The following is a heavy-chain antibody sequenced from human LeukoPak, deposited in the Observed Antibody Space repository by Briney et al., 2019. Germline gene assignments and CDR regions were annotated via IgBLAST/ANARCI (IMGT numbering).Heavy chain of an antibody. J-gene: IGHJ4*02. CDR2: IYPGDSDT. CDR3: ARRGMYDSTGYPTDY. Sequence: EAPKPYCKGSGYIFTSYWIGWVRQMPRKGLAGMGIIYPGDSDTRYSPSFQGQVTISADKSISTAYLQWSSLKASDTAMYYCARRGMYDSTGYPTDYWGQGTLVTVSS. CDR1: GYIFTSYW. D-gene: IGHD3-22*01. V-gene: IGHV5-51*01.